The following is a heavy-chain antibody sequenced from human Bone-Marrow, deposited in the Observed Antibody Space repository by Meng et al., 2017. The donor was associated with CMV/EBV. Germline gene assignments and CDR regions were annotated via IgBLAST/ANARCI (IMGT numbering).Heavy chain of an antibody. V-gene: IGHV1-2*02. CDR2: INPNNGDT. CDR3: ARTRIEVEPDGRKIKYYNYGMDV. Sequence: ASVKVSCKASGYSFTNYYIHWVRQAPGQGLEWMGWINPNNGDTDYAQDFQGRISVTTDTSITTAYMELDNLRSDDTAVYYCARTRIEVEPDGRKIKYYNYGMDVWGQGTTVTVSS. J-gene: IGHJ6*02. CDR1: GYSFTNYY. D-gene: IGHD2-2*01.